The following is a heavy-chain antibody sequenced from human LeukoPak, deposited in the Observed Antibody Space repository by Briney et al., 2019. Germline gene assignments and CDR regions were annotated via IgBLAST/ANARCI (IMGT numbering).Heavy chain of an antibody. J-gene: IGHJ4*02. D-gene: IGHD2-21*02. CDR1: GYSSASFW. V-gene: IGHV5-51*01. CDR3: ARPATGDQGGY. Sequence: GESLKISCKDSGYSSASFWIGWVRQMPTKGLEWMGIIYPGDSDTRYSPSFQGQVTISAVKSISTAYLQWSSLKASDSAIYYCARPATGDQGGYWGQGTLVTVSS. CDR2: IYPGDSDT.